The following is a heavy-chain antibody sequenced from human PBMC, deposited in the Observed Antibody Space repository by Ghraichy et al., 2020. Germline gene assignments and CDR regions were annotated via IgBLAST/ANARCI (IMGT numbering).Heavy chain of an antibody. Sequence: SCVASGFTFRNHWMTWVRQAPGKGLEWVANIKEDGTERYYMDSVAGRFIISRDNAQNSLYLQMSSLRAEDTALYYCATSIYNYGEGAYWGQGALVIVSS. CDR2: IKEDGTER. CDR1: GFTFRNHW. CDR3: ATSIYNYGEGAY. D-gene: IGHD5-24*01. V-gene: IGHV3-7*03. J-gene: IGHJ4*02.